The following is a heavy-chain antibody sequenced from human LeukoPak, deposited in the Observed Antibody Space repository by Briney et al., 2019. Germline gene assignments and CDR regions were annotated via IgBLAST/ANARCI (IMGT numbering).Heavy chain of an antibody. D-gene: IGHD3-9*01. CDR2: IRYEGINK. V-gene: IGHV3-30*02. J-gene: IGHJ4*02. CDR3: AKDSLTGTGPYYFDC. CDR1: GFTFSSYG. Sequence: GGSLSLSCATSGFTFSSYGMYGVRQAPGKGRECLAFIRYEGINKYYADSVKGRFTISRDNPKNTLYLQMKSLRADDTAVYYCAKDSLTGTGPYYFDCWGQGTLVTVSS.